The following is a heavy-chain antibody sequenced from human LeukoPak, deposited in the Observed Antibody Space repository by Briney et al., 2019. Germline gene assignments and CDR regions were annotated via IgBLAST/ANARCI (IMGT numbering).Heavy chain of an antibody. CDR3: TRSPVGSRFDP. CDR1: GGSISSGSYY. Sequence: SETLSLTCTVSGGSISSGSYYWSRIRQPAGKGLEWIGRIYTSGSTNYNPSLKSRVTISVDTSKNQFSLKLSSVTAADTAVYYCTRSPVGSRFDPWGQGTLVTVSS. D-gene: IGHD3-16*01. CDR2: IYTSGST. V-gene: IGHV4-61*02. J-gene: IGHJ5*02.